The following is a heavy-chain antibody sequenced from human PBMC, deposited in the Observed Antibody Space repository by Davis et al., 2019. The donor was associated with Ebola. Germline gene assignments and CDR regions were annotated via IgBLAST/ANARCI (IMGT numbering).Heavy chain of an antibody. D-gene: IGHD5-24*01. CDR2: ISYDGSNK. Sequence: GESLKISCAASGFTFSSYAMHWVRQAPGKGLEWVAVISYDGSNKYYADSVKGRFTISRDNSKNTLYLQMNSLRAEDTAVYYCARDTAITQAPNFDYWGQGTLVTVSS. CDR1: GFTFSSYA. CDR3: ARDTAITQAPNFDY. J-gene: IGHJ4*02. V-gene: IGHV3-30-3*01.